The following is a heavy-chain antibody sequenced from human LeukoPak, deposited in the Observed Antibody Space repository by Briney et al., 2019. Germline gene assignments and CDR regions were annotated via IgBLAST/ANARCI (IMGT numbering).Heavy chain of an antibody. J-gene: IGHJ4*02. CDR1: GGSFSGYY. CDR3: AKHYTIFGVVANHFDC. CDR2: ISGSGGST. Sequence: ETLSLTCAVYGGSFSGYYWSWVRQAPGKGLEWVSAISGSGGSTYYADSVKGRFTISRDNSKNTLYLQMNSLRAEDTAVYYCAKHYTIFGVVANHFDCWGQGTLVTVSS. V-gene: IGHV3-23*01. D-gene: IGHD3-3*01.